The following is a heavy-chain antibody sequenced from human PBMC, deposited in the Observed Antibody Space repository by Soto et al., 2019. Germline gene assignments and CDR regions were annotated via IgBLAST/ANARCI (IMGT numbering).Heavy chain of an antibody. J-gene: IGHJ6*02. CDR2: ISSSGSTI. CDR1: GFTFSSYE. D-gene: IGHD5-12*01. V-gene: IGHV3-48*03. Sequence: HPVGSLRLSCAASGFTFSSYEMNRVRQAPGKGLEWVSYISSSGSTIYYADSVKDRFTISRDNAKNSLYLQMNSLRAEDTAVYYCARIMPLRPIVATIWRRSGNYGMDVWGQGTTVTVSS. CDR3: ARIMPLRPIVATIWRRSGNYGMDV.